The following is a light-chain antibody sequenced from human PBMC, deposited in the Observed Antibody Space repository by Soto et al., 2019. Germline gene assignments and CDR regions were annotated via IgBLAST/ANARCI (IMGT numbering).Light chain of an antibody. J-gene: IGLJ2*01. Sequence: QSVLTQPPSVSGAPGQRVTISCTGSISNIGAGYDVHWYQQLPGTAPKLLIYNDNNRPSGVPDRFSGSKSGTSASLAITGLQAEDEADYYCQSYDTSLSAPVFGGGTKLTVL. CDR2: NDN. V-gene: IGLV1-40*01. CDR1: ISNIGAGYD. CDR3: QSYDTSLSAPV.